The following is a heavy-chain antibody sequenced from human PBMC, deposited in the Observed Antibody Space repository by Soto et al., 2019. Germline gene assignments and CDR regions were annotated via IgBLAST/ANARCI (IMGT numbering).Heavy chain of an antibody. CDR2: INPSGGST. J-gene: IGHJ4*02. CDR1: GYTFTSYY. D-gene: IGHD3-9*01. V-gene: IGHV1-46*01. Sequence: GASVKVSCKASGYTFTSYYMHWVRQAPGQGLEWMGIINPSGGSTSYAQKFQGRVTMTRDTSTSTVYMELSSLRSEDTAVYYCARDKPMFRYYDILTGYPHYWGQGTLVTVSS. CDR3: ARDKPMFRYYDILTGYPHY.